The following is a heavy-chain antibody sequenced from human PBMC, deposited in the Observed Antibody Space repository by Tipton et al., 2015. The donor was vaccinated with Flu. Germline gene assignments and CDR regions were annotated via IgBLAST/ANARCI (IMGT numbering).Heavy chain of an antibody. V-gene: IGHV4-4*07. CDR3: ARGSGSGTEMTFYV. CDR2: MYAGGNT. Sequence: LSLTCTVSGGSMSSFYWSWIRKPAGKGLEWMGRMYAGGNTKYNPSLKSRVTMSVDTSKNQFSLRLTSVTAADTAVYYCARGSGSGTEMTFYVWGPGTVVTVSS. CDR1: GGSMSSFY. D-gene: IGHD3-10*01. J-gene: IGHJ4*02.